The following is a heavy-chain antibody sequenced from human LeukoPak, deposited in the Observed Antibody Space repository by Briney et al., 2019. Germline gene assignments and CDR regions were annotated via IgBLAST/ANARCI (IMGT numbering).Heavy chain of an antibody. Sequence: PSETPSLTCTVSGASISSYHWSWIRQPPGKGLEWIGSIYYGGSTFYNPSLKSRVTISVDTSNNQFSLKLSSVTAADTAVYYCARQVLGSSSWYWFDPWGQGTLVTVSS. D-gene: IGHD6-13*01. J-gene: IGHJ5*02. CDR2: IYYGGST. CDR3: ARQVLGSSSWYWFDP. V-gene: IGHV4-39*01. CDR1: GASISSYH.